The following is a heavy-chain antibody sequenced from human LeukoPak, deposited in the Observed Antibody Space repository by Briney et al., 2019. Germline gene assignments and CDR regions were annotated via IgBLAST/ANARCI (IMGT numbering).Heavy chain of an antibody. CDR1: GFTFSGYS. Sequence: GGSLRLSCAASGFTFSGYSLTWVRQAPGRGLEWVASIKQDGSEKSYVDSVKGRFTISRDNAKNSLYLQMNSLAAEDTVVYYWASGGGSGTYIPYYYYVMDVWGQGTTVTVSS. CDR3: ASGGGSGTYIPYYYYVMDV. J-gene: IGHJ6*02. CDR2: IKQDGSEK. V-gene: IGHV3-7*01. D-gene: IGHD3-10*01.